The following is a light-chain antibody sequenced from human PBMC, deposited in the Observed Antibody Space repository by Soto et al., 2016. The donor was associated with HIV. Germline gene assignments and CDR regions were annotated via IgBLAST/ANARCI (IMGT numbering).Light chain of an antibody. CDR2: DDT. J-gene: IGLJ2*01. Sequence: SYVLTQPPSVSVAPGKTATITCEGTNIGSKSVRWYRQKPGQAPVLFVYDDTDRPSGIPERFSGSNSGNTATLTISSVEAGDEADYFCQVWDRSSDQMIFGGGTKVTVL. CDR3: QVWDRSSDQMI. V-gene: IGLV3-21*03. CDR1: NIGSKS.